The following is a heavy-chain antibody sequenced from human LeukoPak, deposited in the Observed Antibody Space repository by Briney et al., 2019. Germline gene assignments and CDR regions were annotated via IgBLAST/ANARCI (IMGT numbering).Heavy chain of an antibody. CDR2: INHSGRT. D-gene: IGHD5-18*01. V-gene: IGHV4-34*01. Sequence: PSETLSLTCAVYGGSFSDYFWGWIRQPPGKGLGWIGEINHSGRTYYNPSLKSRVTISVDTSKNQFSLKLSAVAAADTAVYFCVRVGYRYVINDWSRTGLGAYPTKYYYHMDVWDKGATVTVSS. J-gene: IGHJ6*03. CDR3: VRVGYRYVINDWSRTGLGAYPTKYYYHMDV. CDR1: GGSFSDYF.